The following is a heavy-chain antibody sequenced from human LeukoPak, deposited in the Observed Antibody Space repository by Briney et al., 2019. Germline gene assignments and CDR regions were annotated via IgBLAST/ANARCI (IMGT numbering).Heavy chain of an antibody. CDR3: SRSSGYSRASFDY. CDR2: IKRKAFGGTT. D-gene: IGHD3-22*01. V-gene: IGHV3-49*03. J-gene: IGHJ4*02. CDR1: GFTFGDYV. Sequence: GGSLRLSCAASGFTFGDYVMSWFRQAPGKGLEWVGFIKRKAFGGTTEYAAPVRGRFTISRDDSKNFAYLQVNSLKAEDTAVYYCSRSSGYSRASFDYWGQGTLVTVSS.